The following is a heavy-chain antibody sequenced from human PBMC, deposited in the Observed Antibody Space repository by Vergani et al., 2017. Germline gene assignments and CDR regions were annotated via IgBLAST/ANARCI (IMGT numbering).Heavy chain of an antibody. V-gene: IGHV3-21*01. Sequence: EVQLVESGGGLVQPGRSLRLSCAASGFTFSSYSMNWVRQAPGKGLEWVSSISSSSSYIYYADSVKGRFTISRDNAKNSLYLQMNSLRAEDTAVYFCARSPHGYTYGGYISQFDPWGQGTLVTVSS. J-gene: IGHJ5*02. CDR3: ARSPHGYTYGGYISQFDP. CDR2: ISSSSSYI. D-gene: IGHD5-18*01. CDR1: GFTFSSYS.